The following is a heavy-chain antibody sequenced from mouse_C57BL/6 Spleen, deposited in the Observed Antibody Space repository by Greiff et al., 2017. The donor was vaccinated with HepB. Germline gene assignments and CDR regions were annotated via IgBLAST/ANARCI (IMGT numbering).Heavy chain of an antibody. CDR2: IYPGDGDT. V-gene: IGHV1-80*01. J-gene: IGHJ4*01. Sequence: QVQLKQSGAELVKPGASVKISCKASGYAFSSYWMNWVKQRPGKGLEWIGQIYPGDGDTNYNGKFKGKATLTADKSSSTAYMQLSSLTSEDSAVYFCAREHYYGSSYDAMDYWGQGTSVTVSS. D-gene: IGHD1-1*01. CDR1: GYAFSSYW. CDR3: AREHYYGSSYDAMDY.